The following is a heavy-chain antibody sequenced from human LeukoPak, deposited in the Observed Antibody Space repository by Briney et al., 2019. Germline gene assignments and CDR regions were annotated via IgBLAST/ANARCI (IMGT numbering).Heavy chain of an antibody. Sequence: SETLSLTCTVSGGSISSYYWSWIRQPPGKGLEWIGYIYYTRSTHYNPSLKSRVTMSVDTSKNHLSLKLSSVTAADTAVYYCARDIAVAGTGTFDIWGQGILVTVSS. J-gene: IGHJ3*02. CDR2: IYYTRST. CDR1: GGSISSYY. D-gene: IGHD6-19*01. CDR3: ARDIAVAGTGTFDI. V-gene: IGHV4-59*12.